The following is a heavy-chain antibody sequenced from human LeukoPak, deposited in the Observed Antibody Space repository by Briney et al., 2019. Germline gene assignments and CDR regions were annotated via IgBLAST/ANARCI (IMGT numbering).Heavy chain of an antibody. V-gene: IGHV1-69*04. CDR2: IIPILGIA. D-gene: IGHD3-22*01. J-gene: IGHJ4*02. CDR3: ASSALNPNYYDSSGYYLKN. CDR1: GGTFSSYA. Sequence: SVKVSCKASGGTFSSYAISWVRQAPGQGLEWMGRIIPILGIANYAQKFQGRVTITADKSTSTAYMELSSLRSEDTAVYYCASSALNPNYYDSSGYYLKNWGQGTLVTVSS.